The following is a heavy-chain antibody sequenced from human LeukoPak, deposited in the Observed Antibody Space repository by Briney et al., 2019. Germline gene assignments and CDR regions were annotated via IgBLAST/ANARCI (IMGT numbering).Heavy chain of an antibody. V-gene: IGHV1-69*13. CDR1: GGTFSSFA. CDR3: ARVTGGRYCSTTSCYMRGWFDP. Sequence: ASVKVSCKASGGTFSSFAITWVRQAPGQALEWMGGIIPIFDTPTYAQKFQGRVTITADESTSTAYLELSSLRSEDTAVYYCARVTGGRYCSTTSCYMRGWFDPWGQGTLVTVSS. CDR2: IIPIFDTP. J-gene: IGHJ5*02. D-gene: IGHD2-2*02.